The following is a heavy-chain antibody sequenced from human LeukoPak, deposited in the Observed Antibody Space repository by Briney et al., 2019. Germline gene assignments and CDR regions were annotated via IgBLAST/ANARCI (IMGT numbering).Heavy chain of an antibody. CDR3: ARSLVVHDAFDI. CDR1: GFTFSSYG. J-gene: IGHJ3*02. CDR2: IWYDGSNK. V-gene: IGHV3-33*01. Sequence: GGSLRLSCAASGFTFSSYGVHWVRQAPGKGLEWVAVIWYDGSNKYYADSVKGRFTISRDNSKNTLYLQMNSLRAEDTAVYYCARSLVVHDAFDIWGQGTMVTVSS. D-gene: IGHD2-15*01.